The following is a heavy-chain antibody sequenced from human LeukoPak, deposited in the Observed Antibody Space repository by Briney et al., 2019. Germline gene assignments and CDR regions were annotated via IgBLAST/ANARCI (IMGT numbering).Heavy chain of an antibody. CDR2: IYYSGST. CDR3: ARAGQLVRDWFDP. Sequence: SETLSLTCTVSGGSLSSYYWSWIRQPPGKGLEWIGYIYYSGSTNYNPSLKSRVTISVDTSKNQFSLKLSSVTAADTAVYYCARAGQLVRDWFDPWGQGTLVTVSS. V-gene: IGHV4-59*01. D-gene: IGHD6-13*01. J-gene: IGHJ5*02. CDR1: GGSLSSYY.